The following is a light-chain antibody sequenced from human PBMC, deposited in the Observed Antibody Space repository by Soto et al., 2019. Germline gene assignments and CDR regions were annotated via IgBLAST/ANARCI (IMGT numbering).Light chain of an antibody. V-gene: IGLV2-14*01. CDR1: STDVGYYNY. CDR3: SSYTTSSTQV. J-gene: IGLJ3*02. CDR2: EVS. Sequence: QSALTQPASVSGSPGQSITISCTGSSTDVGYYNYVAWYQHHPGKAPKLMIYEVSNRPSGVSNRFSGSKSGNTASLAISGLQAEDEADYYCSSYTTSSTQVFGGGTNSPS.